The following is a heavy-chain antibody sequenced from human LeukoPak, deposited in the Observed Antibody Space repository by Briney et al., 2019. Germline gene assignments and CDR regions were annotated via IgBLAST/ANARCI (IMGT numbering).Heavy chain of an antibody. D-gene: IGHD3-16*02. CDR3: ARGSQYVWGSYRDY. CDR2: IKQDGSEK. J-gene: IGHJ4*02. Sequence: TGGSLRLSCAASGFTFSTYWMSWVRQAPGKGLEWVANIKQDGSEKYYVDSVKGRFTISRDNAKNSLYLQMNSLRAEDTAVYYCARGSQYVWGSYRDYWGQGTLVTVSS. V-gene: IGHV3-7*01. CDR1: GFTFSTYW.